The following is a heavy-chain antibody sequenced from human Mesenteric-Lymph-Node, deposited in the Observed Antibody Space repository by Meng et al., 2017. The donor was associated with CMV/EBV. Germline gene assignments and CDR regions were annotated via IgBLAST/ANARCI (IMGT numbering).Heavy chain of an antibody. CDR3: ARDCEYSSSLGAKRRGGMDV. CDR2: ISSSSSYI. CDR1: GFTFSSYS. Sequence: GGSLRLSCAASGFTFSSYSMNWVRQAPGKGLEWVSSISSSSSYIYYADSVKGRFTISRDNAKNSLYLQMNSLRAEDTAVYYCARDCEYSSSLGAKRRGGMDVWGQGTTVTVSS. J-gene: IGHJ6*02. D-gene: IGHD6-6*01. V-gene: IGHV3-21*01.